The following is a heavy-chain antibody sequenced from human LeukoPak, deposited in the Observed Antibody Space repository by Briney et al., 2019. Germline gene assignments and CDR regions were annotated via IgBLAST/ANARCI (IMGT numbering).Heavy chain of an antibody. CDR3: ARANGHQYYDILTGYGISDY. Sequence: ASVKVSCKASGYTFTSYYMHWVRQAPGQGLEWMGIINPGGGSTSYAQKFQGRVTMTRDTSTSTVYMELSSLRSEDTAVYYCARANGHQYYDILTGYGISDYWGQGTLVTVSS. D-gene: IGHD3-9*01. CDR1: GYTFTSYY. J-gene: IGHJ4*02. V-gene: IGHV1-46*01. CDR2: INPGGGST.